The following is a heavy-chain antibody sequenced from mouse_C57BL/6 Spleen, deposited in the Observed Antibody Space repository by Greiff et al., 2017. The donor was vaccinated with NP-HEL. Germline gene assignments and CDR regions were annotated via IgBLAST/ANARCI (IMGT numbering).Heavy chain of an antibody. J-gene: IGHJ2*01. Sequence: QVQLKQSGAELARPGASVKLSCKASGYTFTSYGISWVKQRTGQGLEWIGEIYPRSGNTYYNEKFKGKATLTADKSSSTAYMELRSLTSEDSAVYFCARSGDILRSLYYWGQGTTLTVSS. D-gene: IGHD1-1*01. CDR2: IYPRSGNT. V-gene: IGHV1-81*01. CDR1: GYTFTSYG. CDR3: ARSGDILRSLYY.